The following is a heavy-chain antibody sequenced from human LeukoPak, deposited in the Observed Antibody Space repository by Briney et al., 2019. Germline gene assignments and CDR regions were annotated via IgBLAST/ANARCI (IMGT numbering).Heavy chain of an antibody. CDR1: GFTFSSYW. J-gene: IGHJ4*02. D-gene: IGHD2-15*01. Sequence: GGSLRLSCAASGFTFSSYWMHWVPQGPGKGLMGVSTISDSGVSTYYADSGKGRFTISRDNSKNTLYLQMNSLRAEETAVYYCANRGHISGLYYFDYWGRGTLVTVSS. CDR3: ANRGHISGLYYFDY. CDR2: ISDSGVST. V-gene: IGHV3-23*01.